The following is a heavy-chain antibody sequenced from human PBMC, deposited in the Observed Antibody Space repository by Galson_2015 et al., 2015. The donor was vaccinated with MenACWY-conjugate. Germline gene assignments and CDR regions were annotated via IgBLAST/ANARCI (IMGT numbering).Heavy chain of an antibody. CDR3: ARHPPGGRGWDV. CDR2: FNPANSET. CDR1: GYSFTNYW. Sequence: QSGAEVTKPGESLAISCTGYGYSFTNYWIGWVRQMPGKGLEWMGLFNPANSETRYSPSFQGQVTISADESISTAYLQWTSLKASDTAMYFCARHPPGGRGWDVWGRGTTVTVSS. V-gene: IGHV5-51*01. J-gene: IGHJ6*02. D-gene: IGHD3-10*01.